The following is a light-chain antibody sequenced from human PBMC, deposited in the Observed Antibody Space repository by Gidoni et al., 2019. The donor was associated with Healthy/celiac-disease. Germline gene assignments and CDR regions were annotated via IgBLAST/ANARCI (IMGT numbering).Light chain of an antibody. V-gene: IGKV3-11*01. CDR2: DAS. CDR3: QQRSNWPST. J-gene: IGKJ5*01. Sequence: IVLTQSPATLSLSPGDRATLSCRASQSVSSYLAWYQQKPGQAPRLLIYDASNRATGIPARFSGSGSGTDFTLTISSLEPEDFAVYYCQQRSNWPSTFGQGTRLEIK. CDR1: QSVSSY.